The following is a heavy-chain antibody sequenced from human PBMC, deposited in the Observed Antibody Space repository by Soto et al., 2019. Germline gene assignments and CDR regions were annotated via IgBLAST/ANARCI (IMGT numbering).Heavy chain of an antibody. CDR3: ARCVGYSNYYFDY. Sequence: VASVKVSCKASGGTFSSYAISWVRQAPGQGLEWMGGIIPIFGTANYAQKFQGRVTITADESTSAAYMELSSLRSEDTAVYYCARCVGYSNYYFDYWGQGTLVTVSS. D-gene: IGHD4-4*01. J-gene: IGHJ4*02. CDR2: IIPIFGTA. CDR1: GGTFSSYA. V-gene: IGHV1-69*13.